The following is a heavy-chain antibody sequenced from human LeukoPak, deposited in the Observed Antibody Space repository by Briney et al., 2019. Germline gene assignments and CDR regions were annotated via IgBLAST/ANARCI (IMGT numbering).Heavy chain of an antibody. CDR2: IKSNTDGGTR. D-gene: IGHD3-10*01. V-gene: IGHV3-15*01. J-gene: IGHJ5*02. CDR3: TTLWFGGPGFDP. CDR1: GFTFSNTW. Sequence: PGGSLRLSCAASGFTFSNTWMSWVRQAPGQGLEWVGRIKSNTDGGTRDYAAPVKGRFTISRDDSKNTLYLQMNSLKTEDTGVYYCTTLWFGGPGFDPWGQGALVTVSS.